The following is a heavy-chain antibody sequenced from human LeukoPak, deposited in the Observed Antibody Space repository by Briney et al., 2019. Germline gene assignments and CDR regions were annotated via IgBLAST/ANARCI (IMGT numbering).Heavy chain of an antibody. D-gene: IGHD6-13*01. CDR3: AKDYEQQLVQGGGY. J-gene: IGHJ4*02. Sequence: GGSLRLSCAASGFTFSSYAMSWVRQAPGQGLEWVSAISGSGGSTYYADSVKGRFTISRDNSKNTLYLQMNSLRAEDTAVYYCAKDYEQQLVQGGGYWGQGTLVTVSS. CDR2: ISGSGGST. CDR1: GFTFSSYA. V-gene: IGHV3-23*01.